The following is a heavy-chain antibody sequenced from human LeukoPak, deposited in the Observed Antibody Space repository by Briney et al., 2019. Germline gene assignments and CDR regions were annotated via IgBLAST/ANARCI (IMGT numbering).Heavy chain of an antibody. D-gene: IGHD5-18*01. V-gene: IGHV4-61*08. CDR2: IYYSGST. Sequence: SETLSLTCTVSGGSISSGGYYWSWIRQHPGKGLEWLGYIYYSGSTNYNPSLESRVTMSVDTSKNQFSLNLRSMTAADTAVYYCARPGVGSGRYGAFDVWGQGTMVTVSS. J-gene: IGHJ3*01. CDR3: ARPGVGSGRYGAFDV. CDR1: GGSISSGGYY.